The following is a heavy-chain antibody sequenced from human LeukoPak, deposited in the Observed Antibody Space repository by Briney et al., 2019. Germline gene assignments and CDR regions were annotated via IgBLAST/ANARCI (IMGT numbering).Heavy chain of an antibody. CDR3: ARDVGFIAAAGTFNY. J-gene: IGHJ4*02. Sequence: GGSLRLSCAASGFTFDDYAMHWVRQAPRKGLEWVSGISWNSGSIGYADSVKGRLTISRDSAKNSLYLQMNSLRAEDTAVYYCARDVGFIAAAGTFNYWGQGTLVTVSS. D-gene: IGHD6-13*01. CDR2: ISWNSGSI. V-gene: IGHV3-9*01. CDR1: GFTFDDYA.